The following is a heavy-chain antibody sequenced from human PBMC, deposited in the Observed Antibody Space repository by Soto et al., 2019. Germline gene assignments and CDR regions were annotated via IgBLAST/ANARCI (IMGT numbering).Heavy chain of an antibody. CDR3: ARLVYNSGQYSYDY. J-gene: IGHJ4*02. CDR1: GFTFRDHY. V-gene: IGHV3-72*01. D-gene: IGHD3-22*01. Sequence: GGSLRLSCAASGFTFRDHYMDWVRQAPGNRLYWVGRIRNKANSCXXEYAASVXXRFIVSRDDSXNSLYLQLNSLKTEDTAVYFCARLVYNSGQYSYDYWGQGX. CDR2: IRNKANSCXX.